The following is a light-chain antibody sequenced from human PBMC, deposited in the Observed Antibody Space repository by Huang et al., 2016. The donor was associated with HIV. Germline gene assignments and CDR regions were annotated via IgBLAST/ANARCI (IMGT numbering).Light chain of an antibody. CDR1: QSISSY. CDR3: QQSYNTPRT. J-gene: IGKJ2*01. CDR2: AAS. V-gene: IGKV1-39*01. Sequence: DIQMTQSPSSLSAPVGDRVTITCRASQSISSYLNWYQQKPGKAPKILIYAASSFQSGVPSRFSGSGSGTDFTLTISSLQPEDFATYYCQQSYNTPRTFGQGTKLEIK.